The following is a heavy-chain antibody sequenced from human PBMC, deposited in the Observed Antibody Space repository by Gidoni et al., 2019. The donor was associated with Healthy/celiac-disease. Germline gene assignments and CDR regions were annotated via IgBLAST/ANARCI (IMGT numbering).Heavy chain of an antibody. V-gene: IGHV3-21*01. CDR3: ARELAIAARRGFDY. CDR2: ISSSSSYI. Sequence: EVQLVESGGGLVKPGGSLRLSCAASGFPFSSYSMNWVRQAPGKGLEWVSSISSSSSYIYYADSVKGRFTISRDNAKNSLYLQMNSLRAEDTAVYYCARELAIAARRGFDYWGQGTLVTVSS. J-gene: IGHJ4*02. D-gene: IGHD6-6*01. CDR1: GFPFSSYS.